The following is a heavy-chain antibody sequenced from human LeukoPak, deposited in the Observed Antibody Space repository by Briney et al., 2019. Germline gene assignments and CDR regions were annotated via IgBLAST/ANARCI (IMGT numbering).Heavy chain of an antibody. CDR1: GYTFTSYG. CDR3: ARDLGSIVAVKGLHFDL. D-gene: IGHD2-21*01. V-gene: IGHV1-18*01. J-gene: IGHJ2*01. Sequence: GASVKVSCKASGYTFTSYGISWVRQALGQGLEWMGWISAYNGNTNYAQKLQGRVTMTTDTSTSTAYMELRSLRSDDTAVYYCARDLGSIVAVKGLHFDLWGRGTLVTVSS. CDR2: ISAYNGNT.